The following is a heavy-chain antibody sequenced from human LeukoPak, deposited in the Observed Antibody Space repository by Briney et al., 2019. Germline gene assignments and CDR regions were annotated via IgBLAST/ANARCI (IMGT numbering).Heavy chain of an antibody. CDR1: GFTFSSYA. D-gene: IGHD3-10*01. CDR3: ARRITMVRGVIKRPDWFFDL. Sequence: GGSLRLSCAASGFTFSSYAMSWVRQAPGKALEWVSGISGSGGSTYYADSVKGRFTISRDNSKNTLYLQMNSLRAEDTAVYYCARRITMVRGVIKRPDWFFDLWGRGTLVTVSS. J-gene: IGHJ2*01. V-gene: IGHV3-23*01. CDR2: ISGSGGST.